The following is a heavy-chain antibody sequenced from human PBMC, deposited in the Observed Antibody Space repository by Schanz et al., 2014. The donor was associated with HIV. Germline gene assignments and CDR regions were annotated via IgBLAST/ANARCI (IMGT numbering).Heavy chain of an antibody. J-gene: IGHJ4*02. V-gene: IGHV3-23*04. CDR2: ISGGGAGT. CDR1: GFSFSSFS. Sequence: EVQLVESGGGLVEPGGSLRLSCEASGFSFSSFSMNWVRQAPGKGLEWVSAISGGGAGTYYADSVKGRLTISRDNSKNTLYLQMTTLRTEDTAVYYCAKPEYDSRGNSQSHFDSWGQGTLVTVSS. CDR3: AKPEYDSRGNSQSHFDS. D-gene: IGHD3-22*01.